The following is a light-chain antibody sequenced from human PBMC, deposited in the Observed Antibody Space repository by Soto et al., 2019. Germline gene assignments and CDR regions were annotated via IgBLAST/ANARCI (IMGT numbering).Light chain of an antibody. CDR2: GAS. Sequence: EIVLTQSPGTLSLSPGERATLSCRASQSVSSSYLAWYQQKPGQAPRLLIYGASSRATGIPDSFSGSGSRTYFTLTISRLEPEDLVGYYCQQYGSSQTFGQGTKVEIK. V-gene: IGKV3-20*01. CDR1: QSVSSSY. J-gene: IGKJ1*01. CDR3: QQYGSSQT.